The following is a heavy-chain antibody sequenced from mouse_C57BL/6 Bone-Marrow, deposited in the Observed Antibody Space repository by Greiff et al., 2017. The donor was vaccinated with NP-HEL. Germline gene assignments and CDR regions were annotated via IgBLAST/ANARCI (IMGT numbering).Heavy chain of an antibody. D-gene: IGHD2-5*01. J-gene: IGHJ1*03. V-gene: IGHV5-4*01. CDR1: GFTFSSYA. CDR2: ISDGGSYT. Sequence: EVQLVESGGGLVKPGGSLKLSCAASGFTFSSYAMSWVRQTPEKRLEWVATISDGGSYTYYPDNVKGRFTISRDNAKNNLYLQMSHLKSEDTAMYYCARDWGYSNWYFDVWGTGTTVTVSS. CDR3: ARDWGYSNWYFDV.